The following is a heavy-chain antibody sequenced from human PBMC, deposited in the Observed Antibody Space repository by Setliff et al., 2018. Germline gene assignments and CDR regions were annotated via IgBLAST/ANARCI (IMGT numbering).Heavy chain of an antibody. CDR1: GGTFSRSA. Sequence: SVKVSCKASGGTFSRSAISWVRQAPGQGLEWMGGIIPIFGTPTYAQKFQGRVTIIADESTSTTYMELSSLRSEDTAVYYCARSTSWFSTNYWGQGTPVTVS. CDR2: IIPIFGTP. V-gene: IGHV1-69*13. CDR3: ARSTSWFSTNY. D-gene: IGHD2-2*01. J-gene: IGHJ4*02.